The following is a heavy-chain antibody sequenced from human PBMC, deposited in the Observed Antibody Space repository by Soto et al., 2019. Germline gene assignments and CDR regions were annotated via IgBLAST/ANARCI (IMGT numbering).Heavy chain of an antibody. CDR1: GFTFSDYY. Sequence: GGSLRLSCAASGFTFSDYYMSWIRQAPGKGLEWVSYISSSGSTIYYADSVKGRFTISRDNAKNSLYLQMNSLRAEDTAVYYCARVADSSGWWTMGVNWFDPWGQGTLVTVSS. J-gene: IGHJ5*02. V-gene: IGHV3-11*01. CDR2: ISSSGSTI. CDR3: ARVADSSGWWTMGVNWFDP. D-gene: IGHD6-19*01.